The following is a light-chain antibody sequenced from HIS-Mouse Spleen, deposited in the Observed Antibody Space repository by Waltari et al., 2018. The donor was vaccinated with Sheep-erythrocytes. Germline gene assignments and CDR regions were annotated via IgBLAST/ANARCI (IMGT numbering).Light chain of an antibody. V-gene: IGKV1-6*01. J-gene: IGKJ2*01. CDR3: LQDYNYPYT. CDR1: QGIRND. Sequence: AIQMTQSPSSLSASVGDRVTITCRASQGIRNDLGWYQQKQGKAPKLLIYAASSLQSGVPSRFSGSRSGTDFTLTISSLQPEDFATYYCLQDYNYPYTFGQGTKLEIK. CDR2: AAS.